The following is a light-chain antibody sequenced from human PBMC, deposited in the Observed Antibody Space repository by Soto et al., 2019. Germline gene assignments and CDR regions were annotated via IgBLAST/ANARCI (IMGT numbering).Light chain of an antibody. CDR3: SSYTSRTTLPV. CDR2: DVS. V-gene: IGLV2-14*03. J-gene: IGLJ2*01. Sequence: QSALTQPASVSGSPGQSITISCTGTSSDVGGYNYVSWYQQHPGKAPKLMIYDVSNRPSGVSNRFSGSKSGNTASLTISGLQGEDEADYYCSSYTSRTTLPVFGGGTKLTVL. CDR1: SSDVGGYNY.